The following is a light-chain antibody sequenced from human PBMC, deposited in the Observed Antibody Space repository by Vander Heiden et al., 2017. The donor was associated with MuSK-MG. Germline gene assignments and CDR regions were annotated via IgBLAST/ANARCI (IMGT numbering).Light chain of an antibody. CDR3: QSYDISLSVPLV. V-gene: IGLV1-40*01. Sequence: QSVLTQPPSVSGAPGQRVTISCTGSNSNIGAGYDLHWYQQLPGTAPKLLISGNSNRPSGVPDRFSGSKSGTSASLAITGLQAEDEADYYCQSYDISLSVPLVFGGGTRLTVL. J-gene: IGLJ2*01. CDR2: GNS. CDR1: NSNIGAGYD.